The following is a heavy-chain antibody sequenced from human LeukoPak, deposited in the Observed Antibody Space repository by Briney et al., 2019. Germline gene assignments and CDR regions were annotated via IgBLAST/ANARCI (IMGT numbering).Heavy chain of an antibody. CDR2: ITASGGT. CDR1: GFTFSSDS. V-gene: IGHV3-23*01. J-gene: IGHJ4*02. Sequence: AGGSLRLSCAASGFTFSSDSMSWVRQAPGKGLEWVSSITASGGTYYGNSIKGRFTISRDNSKNTLYLQMNSLRAEDTAIYYCTKRARDVDYWGQGTLVTVSA. CDR3: TKRARDVDY. D-gene: IGHD5-24*01.